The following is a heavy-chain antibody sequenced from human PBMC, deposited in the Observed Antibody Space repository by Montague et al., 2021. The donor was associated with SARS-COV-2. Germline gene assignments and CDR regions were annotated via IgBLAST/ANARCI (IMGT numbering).Heavy chain of an antibody. J-gene: IGHJ6*02. CDR3: ARDLVVSHAMDV. V-gene: IGHV1-2*02. Sequence: SVKVSCRASGYTFSAYYIHWLRPAPGQGLEYMGWINPNRGGTNFAQRFHGRVTLTRDTSISTVHMELTRLTSDDTAVYYCARDLVVSHAMDVWGQGTTVTVSS. CDR2: INPNRGGT. D-gene: IGHD3-22*01. CDR1: GYTFSAYY.